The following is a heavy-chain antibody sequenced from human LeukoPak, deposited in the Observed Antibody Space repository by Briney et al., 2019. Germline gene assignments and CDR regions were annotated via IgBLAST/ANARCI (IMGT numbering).Heavy chain of an antibody. V-gene: IGHV4-59*01. CDR2: IYYSGST. J-gene: IGHJ4*02. CDR3: ARGPTRYYFDY. D-gene: IGHD3-9*01. CDR1: GGSISSYY. Sequence: PSETLSHTCTVSGGSISSYYWSWIRQPPGKGLEWIAYIYYSGSTNCNPSLKSRVTISIDTSKNQFSLKLSSVTAADTAVYYCARGPTRYYFDYWGQGTPVTVSS.